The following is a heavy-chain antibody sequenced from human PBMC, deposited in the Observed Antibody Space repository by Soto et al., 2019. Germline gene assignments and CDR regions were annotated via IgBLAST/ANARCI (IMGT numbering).Heavy chain of an antibody. V-gene: IGHV4-39*07. CDR1: GDSITSNSYF. CDR2: IYYSGTT. CDR3: ARESYYGSGATVVGY. J-gene: IGHJ4*02. Sequence: SETLSLTCTVFGDSITSNSYFWAWIRQPPGKGLEWIGSIYYSGTTYYNPSLKSRVTISVDTSKNQFSLKLNSVTAADTAVYYCARESYYGSGATVVGYWGLGTLVTVSS. D-gene: IGHD3-10*01.